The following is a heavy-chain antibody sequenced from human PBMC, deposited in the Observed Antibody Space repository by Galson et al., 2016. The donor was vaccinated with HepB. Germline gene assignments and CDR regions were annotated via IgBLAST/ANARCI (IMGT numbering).Heavy chain of an antibody. D-gene: IGHD3-10*01. J-gene: IGHJ4*02. Sequence: SVKVSCKVSGYSLSDLAMHWVRQAPGKGLEWMGRFDPEEGDPFYAQSFQGRVTMTEDTSSDTGYMELRDLTSEDTAVYYCAIGGFTADHWGLGTLVIVSS. CDR3: AIGGFTADH. CDR2: FDPEEGDP. V-gene: IGHV1-24*01. CDR1: GYSLSDLA.